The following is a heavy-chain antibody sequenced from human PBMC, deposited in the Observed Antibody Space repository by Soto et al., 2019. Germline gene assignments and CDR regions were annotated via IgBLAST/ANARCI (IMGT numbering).Heavy chain of an antibody. CDR3: AKDTTGLN. V-gene: IGHV3-23*01. J-gene: IGHJ4*02. Sequence: GGSLRLSCAGFGFTFNSYAMGWVRQAPGKGLEWVSAITDSGSDTYYPDSVKGRFTISRDNSKNTLYLQMNSLRAEDTAIYYCAKDTTGLNWGQGTLVTVSS. CDR1: GFTFNSYA. CDR2: ITDSGSDT.